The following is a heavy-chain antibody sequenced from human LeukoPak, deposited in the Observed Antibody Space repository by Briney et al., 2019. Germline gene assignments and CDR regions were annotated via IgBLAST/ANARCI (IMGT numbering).Heavy chain of an antibody. Sequence: ASVKVSCKASGYTFSGYYIHWVRQGPGQGLEWMGWINPNSGTNYAQNFQGRVTMTRDTSISTAYMELSRLRSDDTAVYYCAREEQHQRGRHFEFWGQGTLVTVSS. CDR2: INPNSGT. J-gene: IGHJ4*02. D-gene: IGHD6-13*01. CDR3: AREEQHQRGRHFEF. V-gene: IGHV1-2*02. CDR1: GYTFSGYY.